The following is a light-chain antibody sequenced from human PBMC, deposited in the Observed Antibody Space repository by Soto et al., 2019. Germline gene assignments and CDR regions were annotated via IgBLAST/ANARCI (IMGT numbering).Light chain of an antibody. Sequence: EIVLTQSPATLSLSPGERATLSCRASQSVSSYLAWYQQRPGQVPRLLIYDASTRATGVPARFSGGGSGTDFTLTVTSLQSEDFGIYYCQQYTDWPTTFGQGTKVDIK. CDR2: DAS. CDR3: QQYTDWPTT. V-gene: IGKV3-11*01. J-gene: IGKJ1*01. CDR1: QSVSSY.